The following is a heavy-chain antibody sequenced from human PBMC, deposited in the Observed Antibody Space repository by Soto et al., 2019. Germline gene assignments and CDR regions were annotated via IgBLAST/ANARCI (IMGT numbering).Heavy chain of an antibody. CDR2: ISAYNGNT. CDR1: GYTFTSYG. V-gene: IGHV1-18*01. J-gene: IGHJ4*02. D-gene: IGHD2-2*01. Sequence: VPLVQSGAEVKKPGASVKVSCKASGYTFTSYGISWVRQAPGQGLEWMGWISAYNGNTNYAQKLQGTVTMTTDTATSTAYMELRSLRSDDAAVYYCARGPQGYCSSTSCRKFDYWGQGTLVTVSS. CDR3: ARGPQGYCSSTSCRKFDY.